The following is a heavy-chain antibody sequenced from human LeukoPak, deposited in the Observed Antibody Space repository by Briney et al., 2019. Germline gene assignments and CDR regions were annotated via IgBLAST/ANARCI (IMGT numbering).Heavy chain of an antibody. CDR3: AHVDTTMVTSGFDV. V-gene: IGHV2-5*01. D-gene: IGHD5-18*01. Sequence: SGPTLVKPTQTLTLTCTFSGFSLSTSGVGVGWIRQPPGKALELPALISRNDDKRYSPSLKSRLTITKDTSKNQVVLTMTNMDPVDTATYYCAHVDTTMVTSGFDVWGQGTMVTVS. CDR2: ISRNDDK. J-gene: IGHJ3*01. CDR1: GFSLSTSGVG.